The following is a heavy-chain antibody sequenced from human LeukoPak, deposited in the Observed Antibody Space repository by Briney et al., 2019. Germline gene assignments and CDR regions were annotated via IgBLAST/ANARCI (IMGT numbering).Heavy chain of an antibody. CDR1: GFIFSSYW. D-gene: IGHD6-19*01. J-gene: IGHJ4*02. CDR3: VKGYATGWRFDY. V-gene: IGHV3-74*01. CDR2: INNDGSST. Sequence: GGSLRLSCAASGFIFSSYWMHWVRQAPGKGLVWVSHINNDGSSTNYADSVKGRFTISRDNSKNTLFLQMSSLRAEDTAIFYCVKGYATGWRFDYWGQGTLVTVSS.